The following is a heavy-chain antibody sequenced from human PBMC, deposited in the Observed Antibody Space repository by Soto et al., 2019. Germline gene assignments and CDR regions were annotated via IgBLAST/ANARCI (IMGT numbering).Heavy chain of an antibody. V-gene: IGHV2-5*02. CDR3: AHAMLYCTGGSCSTWFDS. D-gene: IGHD2-15*01. CDR1: GFSLSTHGVG. Sequence: QITLKESGPTLVKPTQTLTLTCTFSGFSLSTHGVGVGWIRQPAGKALEWLALICWDDDKRYSASLNSRLTITKDTSKNQVVLTMTNVDPVDTATYYCAHAMLYCTGGSCSTWFDSWGPGTLVTVSS. J-gene: IGHJ5*01. CDR2: ICWDDDK.